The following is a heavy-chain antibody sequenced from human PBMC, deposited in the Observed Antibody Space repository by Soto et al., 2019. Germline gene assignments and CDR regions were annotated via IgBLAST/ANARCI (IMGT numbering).Heavy chain of an antibody. J-gene: IGHJ6*02. V-gene: IGHV3-23*01. Sequence: GGSLRHSCAASGFTFSSYAMSWVRQAPGKGLEWVSAISGSGGSTYYADSVKGRFTISRDNSKNTLYLQMNSLRAEDTAVYYCANCIREVEYYYYYGVDVWGQGTTVTVSS. CDR2: ISGSGGST. D-gene: IGHD1-20*01. CDR1: GFTFSSYA. CDR3: ANCIREVEYYYYYGVDV.